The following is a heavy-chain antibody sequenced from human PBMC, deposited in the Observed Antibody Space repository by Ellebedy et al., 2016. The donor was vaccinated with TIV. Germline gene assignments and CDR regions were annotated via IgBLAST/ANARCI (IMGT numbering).Heavy chain of an antibody. J-gene: IGHJ4*02. CDR2: ISGSGGSS. V-gene: IGHV3-23*01. Sequence: GESLKISCAASGFIFRSYAMSWVRQAPGKGLEWVSVISGSGGSSFYADSVKGRFTISRDNSKNTLYLQMNSLRAEDTAVYYCAKPNRDDYSWPLDYWGQGTLVTVSS. CDR1: GFIFRSYA. D-gene: IGHD5-24*01. CDR3: AKPNRDDYSWPLDY.